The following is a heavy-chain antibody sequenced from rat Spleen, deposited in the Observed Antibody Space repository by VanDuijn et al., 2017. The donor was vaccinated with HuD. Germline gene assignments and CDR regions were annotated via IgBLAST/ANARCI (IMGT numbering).Heavy chain of an antibody. CDR3: TRHDYSGITTNWFAY. Sequence: EVQLVESGGGRVQPGRSLRLSCVASGITFNNYWMTWIRQAPGKGLEWVTSISYEGSNTYYGDSVKGRFTVSRENAKSTLYLLMDSLRSEDTATYYCTRHDYSGITTNWFAYWGQGTLVTVSS. CDR2: ISYEGSNT. V-gene: IGHV5-31*01. CDR1: GITFNNYW. J-gene: IGHJ3*01. D-gene: IGHD1-4*01.